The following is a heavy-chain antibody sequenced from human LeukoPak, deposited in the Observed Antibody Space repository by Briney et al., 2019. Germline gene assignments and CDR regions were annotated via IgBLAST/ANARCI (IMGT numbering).Heavy chain of an antibody. Sequence: GGSLRLSCAASGSTFSNYAMHWVRQAPGKGLEWMAVISYDGSNKYYADSVKGRFTISRDNSKNTLYLQMNSLRAEDTAVYYCARDHVDTPTFSPWDEAYYFDYWGQGTLVTVSS. V-gene: IGHV3-30-3*01. CDR1: GSTFSNYA. D-gene: IGHD5-18*01. J-gene: IGHJ4*02. CDR3: ARDHVDTPTFSPWDEAYYFDY. CDR2: ISYDGSNK.